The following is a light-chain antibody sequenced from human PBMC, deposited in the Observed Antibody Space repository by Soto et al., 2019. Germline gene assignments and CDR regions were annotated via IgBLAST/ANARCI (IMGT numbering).Light chain of an antibody. CDR2: DND. V-gene: IGLV1-51*01. CDR1: SSNIGNNY. CDR3: GTWDTSLSDYV. Sequence: QSVLTQPPSVSAAPGQKVTVSCSGSSSNIGNNYVSWYQHLPGTAPKLLISDNDRRPSGIPDRFSGSKSGTSATLGITGLQTGDEADYYCGTWDTSLSDYVLGNGTKVTVL. J-gene: IGLJ1*01.